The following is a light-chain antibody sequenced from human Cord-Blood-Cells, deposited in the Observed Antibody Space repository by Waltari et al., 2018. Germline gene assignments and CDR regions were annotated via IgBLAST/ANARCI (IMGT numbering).Light chain of an antibody. V-gene: IGLV6-57*01. J-gene: IGLJ3*02. CDR1: SGSIASNY. CDR3: QSYDSSNQV. Sequence: NFMLTQPHSVSESPGKTVTISCTRSSGSIASNYGQWYQQRPGSSPTTVIYEDNQRPSGVPDRFSGSIDSSSNSASLTISGLKTEDEADYYGQSYDSSNQVFGGGTKLTVL. CDR2: EDN.